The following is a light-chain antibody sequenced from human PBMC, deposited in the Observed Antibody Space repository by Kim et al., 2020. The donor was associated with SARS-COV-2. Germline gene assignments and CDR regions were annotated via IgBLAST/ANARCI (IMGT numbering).Light chain of an antibody. Sequence: GQTVRMRCRGDSIRSYYASWNQQKPGQAPLLVICGKNNRTSGIPDRFAGSRAGNTASLNITGDQAEDEADYYSNSRDSSGYLLVLGRGTKRTVL. CDR1: SIRSYY. V-gene: IGLV3-19*01. J-gene: IGLJ3*02. CDR3: NSRDSSGYLLV. CDR2: GKN.